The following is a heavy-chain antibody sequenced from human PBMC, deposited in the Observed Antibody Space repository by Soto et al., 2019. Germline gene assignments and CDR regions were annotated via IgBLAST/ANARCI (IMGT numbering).Heavy chain of an antibody. J-gene: IGHJ4*02. CDR2: IYHSGRT. Sequence: ETLSLTSTVSGYSISCGYYWGWIRQPPGKGLEWIGSIYHSGRTYYNPSLKSRVTISVDTSKNQFSMKLSSVTAADTAVYYWAYVSGYSYGIFDDWGQGTLVTVSS. CDR1: GYSISCGYY. V-gene: IGHV4-38-2*02. CDR3: AYVSGYSYGIFDD. D-gene: IGHD5-18*01.